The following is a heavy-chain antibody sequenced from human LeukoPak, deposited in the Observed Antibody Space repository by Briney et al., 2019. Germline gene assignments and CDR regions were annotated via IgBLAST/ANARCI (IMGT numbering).Heavy chain of an antibody. CDR1: GFTFSNAW. V-gene: IGHV3-15*01. CDR2: IKSKTDGGTT. J-gene: IGHJ3*02. CDR3: TTAFRGSYYTFAFDI. D-gene: IGHD1-26*01. Sequence: GGSLRVFCAASGFTFSNAWMSWVRQAPGKGLEWVGRIKSKTDGGTTDYAAPVKGRFTISRDDSKNTLYLQMNSLKTEDTAVYYCTTAFRGSYYTFAFDIWGQGTMVTVSS.